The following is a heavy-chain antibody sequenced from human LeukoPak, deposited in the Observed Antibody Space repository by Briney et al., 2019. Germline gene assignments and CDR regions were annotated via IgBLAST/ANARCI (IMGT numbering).Heavy chain of an antibody. D-gene: IGHD3-22*01. V-gene: IGHV4-39*02. CDR2: VYYSGNT. Sequence: SETLSLTCTVYGGSFSGYYWSWIRQPPGQGLEWIGSVYYSGNTYYKSSLESRVTISVDTSNNRFSLKLNSVTAADTGTYYCARTTGRGSVDPGTSGYVDSWGQGSLVTVSS. CDR3: ARTTGRGSVDPGTSGYVDS. CDR1: GGSFSGYY. J-gene: IGHJ4*02.